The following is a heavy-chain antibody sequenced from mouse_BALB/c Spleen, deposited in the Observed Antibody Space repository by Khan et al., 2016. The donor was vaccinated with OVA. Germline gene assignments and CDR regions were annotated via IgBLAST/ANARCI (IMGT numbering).Heavy chain of an antibody. CDR1: GYTFTSYT. V-gene: IGHV1-4*01. D-gene: IGHD2-14*01. CDR2: INPSNGYT. J-gene: IGHJ3*01. CDR3: VRDGAYHRNDGWFAY. Sequence: QVQLQQSGAELARPGASVKMSCKASGYTFTSYTIHWIKKRPGQGLEWIGYINPSNGYTNYNQKFKDKATLTTDKSSTTAYLTLRSLTSDDSAVYNCVRDGAYHRNDGWFAYWGQGTLVTVSA.